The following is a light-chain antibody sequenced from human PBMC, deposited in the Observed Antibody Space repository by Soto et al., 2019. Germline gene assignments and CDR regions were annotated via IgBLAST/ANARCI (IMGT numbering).Light chain of an antibody. V-gene: IGKV3-15*01. CDR2: GAS. Sequence: EIVMTQSPATLSVSPGERATLSCRASQNVSNNLAWYQQKPGQAPRLLIYGASTRATGIPARFSGSGSGTEFTLTISSLLSEDFAVYYCQQYNNWPRTFGQGTKVEIK. CDR3: QQYNNWPRT. CDR1: QNVSNN. J-gene: IGKJ1*01.